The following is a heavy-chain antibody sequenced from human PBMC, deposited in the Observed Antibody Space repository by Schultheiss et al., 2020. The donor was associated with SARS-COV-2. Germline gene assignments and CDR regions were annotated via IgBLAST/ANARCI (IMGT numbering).Heavy chain of an antibody. CDR2: ISSSSSYI. Sequence: GGSLRLSCAASGFTFSSYAMSWVRQAPGKGLEWVSSISSSSSYIYYADSVKGRFTISRDNAKNSLYLQMNSLRAEDTAVYYCAAGYCSGGSCYAVYYYYGMDVWGQGTTVTVSS. CDR3: AAGYCSGGSCYAVYYYYGMDV. D-gene: IGHD2-15*01. V-gene: IGHV3-21*01. CDR1: GFTFSSYA. J-gene: IGHJ6*02.